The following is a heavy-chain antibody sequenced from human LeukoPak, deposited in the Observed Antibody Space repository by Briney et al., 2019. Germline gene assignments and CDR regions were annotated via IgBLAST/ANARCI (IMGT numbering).Heavy chain of an antibody. CDR2: ISAYNGNT. CDR1: GYTFTSYG. J-gene: IGHJ4*02. CDR3: ARSGLIYYDSSGYSGY. D-gene: IGHD3-22*01. V-gene: IGHV1-18*01. Sequence: ASVKVSCKASGYTFTSYGISWVRQAPGQGLEWMGWISAYNGNTNYAQKLQGRVAMTTDTSTSTAYMELRSLRSDDTAVYYCARSGLIYYDSSGYSGYWGQGTLVTVSS.